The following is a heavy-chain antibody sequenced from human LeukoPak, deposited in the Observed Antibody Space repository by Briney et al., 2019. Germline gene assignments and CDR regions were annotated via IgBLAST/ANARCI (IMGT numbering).Heavy chain of an antibody. CDR2: INEDGYEK. D-gene: IGHD7-27*01. V-gene: IGHV3-7*03. CDR3: AKDPGDKDIDRWFDP. Sequence: GGSLRLSCAATGFPLTTYWMSWVRQAPGKGLEWVANINEDGYEKYYVGSVKGRFTISRDNAKNSLYLHMSGLRVEDTAVYYCAKDPGDKDIDRWFDPWGQGTLVTVSS. CDR1: GFPLTTYW. J-gene: IGHJ5*02.